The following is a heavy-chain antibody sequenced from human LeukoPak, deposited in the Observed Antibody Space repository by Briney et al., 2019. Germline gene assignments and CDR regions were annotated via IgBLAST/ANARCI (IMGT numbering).Heavy chain of an antibody. Sequence: SETLSLTCTVSGDSVNDYYWNWIRQPPGKGLEWIGYIYYSGSTDYNPSLKSRVTMSVDTSKNQFSLKLNSVTAADTAVYYCARGGARGSSAFDVWGQGTMVIVSA. CDR2: IYYSGST. D-gene: IGHD3-10*01. CDR3: ARGGARGSSAFDV. J-gene: IGHJ3*01. V-gene: IGHV4-59*02. CDR1: GDSVNDYY.